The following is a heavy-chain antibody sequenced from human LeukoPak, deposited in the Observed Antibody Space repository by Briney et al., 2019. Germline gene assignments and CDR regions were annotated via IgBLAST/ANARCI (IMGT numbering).Heavy chain of an antibody. CDR3: ARGPSTYYDFWSGYNWFDP. J-gene: IGHJ5*02. CDR1: GGSFSGYY. Sequence: SETLSLTCTVYGGSFSGYYWSWIRQPPGKGLEWIGEINHSGSTNYNPSLKSRVTISVDTSKNQFSLKLSSVTAADTAVYYCARGPSTYYDFWSGYNWFDPWGQGTLVTVSS. D-gene: IGHD3-3*01. V-gene: IGHV4-34*01. CDR2: INHSGST.